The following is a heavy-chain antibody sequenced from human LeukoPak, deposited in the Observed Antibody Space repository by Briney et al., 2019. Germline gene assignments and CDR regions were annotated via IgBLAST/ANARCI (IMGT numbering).Heavy chain of an antibody. Sequence: GGSLRLSCAASGFTVSSNYMSWVRQAPGKGLEWVSVIYSGGSTYYADSVKGRFTISRDNSKNTLYLQMNSLRAEDTAVYYCARRRGGSTNDYWGQGTLVTVSS. CDR2: IYSGGST. V-gene: IGHV3-66*04. J-gene: IGHJ4*02. CDR1: GFTVSSNY. D-gene: IGHD4-23*01. CDR3: ARRRGGSTNDY.